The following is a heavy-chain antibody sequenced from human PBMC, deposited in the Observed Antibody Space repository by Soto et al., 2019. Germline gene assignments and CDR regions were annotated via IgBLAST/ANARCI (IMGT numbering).Heavy chain of an antibody. CDR2: IIPILGIA. D-gene: IGHD3-10*01. V-gene: IGHV1-69*08. CDR1: GGTFSSYT. J-gene: IGHJ4*02. CDR3: AREEYYYGSGAFFDY. Sequence: QVQLVQSGAEVKKPGSSVKVSCKASGGTFSSYTISWVRQVHGQGLEWMGRIIPILGIANYAQKFRGRVTITADESTSTAYMELSSLRSEYSAVYYCAREEYYYGSGAFFDYWGQGTLVTVSS.